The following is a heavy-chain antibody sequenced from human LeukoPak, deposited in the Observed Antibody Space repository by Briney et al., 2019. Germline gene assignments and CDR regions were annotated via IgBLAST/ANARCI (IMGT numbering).Heavy chain of an antibody. D-gene: IGHD3-10*01. CDR1: GFTFSDYN. CDR2: ISRSGSTK. V-gene: IGHV3-11*01. CDR3: TRAMVRGIWYFDL. J-gene: IGHJ2*01. Sequence: GALRLSCAASGFTFSDYNMRWIRQAPGKGLEWVSSISRSGSTKYYADSVKGRFTISRDNAKNSLFLQMNSLRAEDTAVYYCTRAMVRGIWYFDLWGRGTLVTVSS.